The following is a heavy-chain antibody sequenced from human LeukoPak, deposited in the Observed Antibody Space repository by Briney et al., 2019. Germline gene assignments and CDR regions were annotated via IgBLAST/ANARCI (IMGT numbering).Heavy chain of an antibody. D-gene: IGHD2-2*01. CDR3: ARAKGIVVVPAASAY. J-gene: IGHJ4*02. V-gene: IGHV3-21*01. Sequence: PGGSLRLSCAGSRFTFSSSSMNWVRQTPGKGLEWVSSISSSSSYIFYADSVKGRFTISRDNAKNSLYLQMNSLSAEDTAVYYCARAKGIVVVPAASAYWGQGTLVTVSS. CDR1: RFTFSSSS. CDR2: ISSSSSYI.